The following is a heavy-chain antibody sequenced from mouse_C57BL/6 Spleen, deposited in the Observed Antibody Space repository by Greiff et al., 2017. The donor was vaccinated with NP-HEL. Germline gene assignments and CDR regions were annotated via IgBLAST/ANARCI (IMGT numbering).Heavy chain of an antibody. CDR1: GYTFTSYW. CDR2: IYPGSGST. J-gene: IGHJ2*01. V-gene: IGHV1-55*01. CDR3: ARRGNWALDY. D-gene: IGHD4-1*01. Sequence: QVQLQQPGAELVKPGASVKMSCKASGYTFTSYWITWVKQRPGQGLAWIGDIYPGSGSTNYNEKFKSKATLTVDTSSSTAYMQLSSLTSEDSAGYYWARRGNWALDYGGQGTTLTVSA.